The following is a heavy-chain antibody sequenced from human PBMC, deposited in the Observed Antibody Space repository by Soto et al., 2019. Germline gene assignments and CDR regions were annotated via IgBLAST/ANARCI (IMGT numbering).Heavy chain of an antibody. J-gene: IGHJ4*02. D-gene: IGHD5-12*01. CDR3: AGDVDVVASPYDY. CDR2: ILPILGIA. V-gene: IGHV1-69*02. Sequence: QVQLVQSGAEVKKPGSSVKVSCKASGGTFSSYTISWVRQAPGQGLEWMGRILPILGIANYAQKFQGRVTITADKSTSTAYMELSSLRSEDTAVYYCAGDVDVVASPYDYWGQGTLVTVSS. CDR1: GGTFSSYT.